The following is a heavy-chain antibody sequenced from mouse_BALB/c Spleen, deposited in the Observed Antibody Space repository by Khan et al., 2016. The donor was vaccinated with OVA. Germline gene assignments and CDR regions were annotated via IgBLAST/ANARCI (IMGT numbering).Heavy chain of an antibody. Sequence: QVQLKESGAELAKPGASVKMSCKASGYTFINYWILWVKQRPGQGLEWIGYINPSTGYTEYNQNFKDKATLTADKSSNTAYMQLSSLTSEDSAVXYCARRGLRWDFDYWGQGTTLTVSS. J-gene: IGHJ2*01. CDR2: INPSTGYT. CDR1: GYTFINYW. V-gene: IGHV1-7*01. D-gene: IGHD1-1*01. CDR3: ARRGLRWDFDY.